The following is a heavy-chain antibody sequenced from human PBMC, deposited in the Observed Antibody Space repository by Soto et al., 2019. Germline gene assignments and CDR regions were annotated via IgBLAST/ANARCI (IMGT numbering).Heavy chain of an antibody. D-gene: IGHD3-10*01. J-gene: IGHJ6*02. Sequence: GESLKICCKGSGYSFTSYWISWVRQMPGKGLEWMGRIDPSDSYTNYSPSFQGHVTISADKSIRTAYLQWSSLKASDTAMYYCAGALSHYYYGMDVWGQGTTVTVSS. CDR1: GYSFTSYW. V-gene: IGHV5-10-1*01. CDR3: AGALSHYYYGMDV. CDR2: IDPSDSYT.